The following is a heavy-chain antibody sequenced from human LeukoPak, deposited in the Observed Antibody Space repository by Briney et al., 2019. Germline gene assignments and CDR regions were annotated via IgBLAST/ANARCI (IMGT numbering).Heavy chain of an antibody. CDR1: GGTFSSYA. V-gene: IGHV1-69*04. J-gene: IGHJ5*01. CDR2: IIPILGMA. D-gene: IGHD3-10*01. CDR3: ASGFSLWSGDRSWNLSDWFDS. Sequence: SVKVSCKASGGTFSSYAISWVRQAPGQGLEWMGRIIPILGMANYAQKFQGRVTITADKSTSTAYMELSSLRSEDTAVYYCASGFSLWSGDRSWNLSDWFDSWGQGILVTVSS.